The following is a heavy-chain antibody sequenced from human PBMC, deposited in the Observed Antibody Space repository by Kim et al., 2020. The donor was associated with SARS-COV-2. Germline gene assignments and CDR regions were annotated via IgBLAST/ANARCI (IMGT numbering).Heavy chain of an antibody. CDR3: AKDALPKKAPRAGTGGGDY. J-gene: IGHJ4*02. D-gene: IGHD6-13*01. CDR1: GFTFSSYA. CDR2: ISGSGGST. V-gene: IGHV3-23*01. Sequence: GGSLRLSCAASGFTFSSYAMSWVRQAPGKGLEWVSAISGSGGSTYYADSVKGRFTISRDNSKNTLYLQMNSLRAEDTAVYYCAKDALPKKAPRAGTGGGDYWGQGTLVTVSS.